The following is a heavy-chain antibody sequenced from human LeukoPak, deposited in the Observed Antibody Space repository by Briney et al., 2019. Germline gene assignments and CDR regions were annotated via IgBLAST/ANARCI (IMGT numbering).Heavy chain of an antibody. J-gene: IGHJ1*01. CDR1: GFTFSSYG. D-gene: IGHD2-8*01. CDR2: IYYSGST. CDR3: ARSGTIWHFQH. V-gene: IGHV4-39*01. Sequence: GSLRLSCAASGFTFSSYGMSWVRQAPGKGLEWIGSIYYSGSTYFNSSLKSRVTISVDTSKNQFSLRLSSVTAADTAVYYCARSGTIWHFQHWGQGTLVTVSS.